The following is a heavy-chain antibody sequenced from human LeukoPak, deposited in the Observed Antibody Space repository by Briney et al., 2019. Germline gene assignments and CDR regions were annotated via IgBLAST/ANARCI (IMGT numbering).Heavy chain of an antibody. J-gene: IGHJ2*01. V-gene: IGHV3-23*05. CDR2: IYPSGGDT. CDR1: GFTFNNFP. Sequence: PGGSLRLSCAASGFTFNNFPMSLAREAPGKGLEWVLAIYPSGGDTYFPDSVRGRFTISRDNSKNTVYLQMDSLRVEDTAVYYCARLRWEITHYWYFDLWGRGALVTVSS. CDR3: ARLRWEITHYWYFDL. D-gene: IGHD4-23*01.